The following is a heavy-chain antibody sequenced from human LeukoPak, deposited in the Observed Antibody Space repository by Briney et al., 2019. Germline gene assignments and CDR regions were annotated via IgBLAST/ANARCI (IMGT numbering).Heavy chain of an antibody. V-gene: IGHV1-8*01. J-gene: IGHJ6*02. Sequence: ASVRVSCKASGYTYTTYDINWVRHATGQGLEWMGWMNPNNDNTGYAQKFQGRVSMTRDTSISTAYMELSSLTSEDTAVYYCARKIGAFGVWGQGTTVTVSS. CDR1: GYTYTTYD. CDR3: ARKIGAFGV. CDR2: MNPNNDNT. D-gene: IGHD3-3*01.